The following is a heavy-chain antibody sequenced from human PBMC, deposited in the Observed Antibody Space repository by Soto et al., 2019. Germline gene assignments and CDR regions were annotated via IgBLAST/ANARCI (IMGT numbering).Heavy chain of an antibody. Sequence: QVQLVESGGGVVQPGRSLRLSCAASGFTFNNYGMHWARQAPGKGLEWVAAISNDGSDKYYADSVKGRLTISRYNSKNTVFLQMSSLRAEDTAVYYCAKDQARAASHGIDWGQGTMVTVSS. D-gene: IGHD6-13*01. J-gene: IGHJ3*01. CDR1: GFTFNNYG. V-gene: IGHV3-30*18. CDR3: AKDQARAASHGID. CDR2: ISNDGSDK.